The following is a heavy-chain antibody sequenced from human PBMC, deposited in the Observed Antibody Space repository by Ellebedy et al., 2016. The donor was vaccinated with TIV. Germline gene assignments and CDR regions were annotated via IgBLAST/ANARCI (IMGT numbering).Heavy chain of an antibody. CDR3: ASGPTS. V-gene: IGHV3-53*01. CDR2: IYNGGST. D-gene: IGHD5-12*01. CDR1: GFTVSNNY. Sequence: GESLKISXAASGFTVSNNYMSWVRQLPGKGLEWVSVIYNGGSTYYADSVKGRFTISRDNSKNTLFLQMNSLRAEDTAVYYCASGPTSWGQGTLVTVSS. J-gene: IGHJ4*02.